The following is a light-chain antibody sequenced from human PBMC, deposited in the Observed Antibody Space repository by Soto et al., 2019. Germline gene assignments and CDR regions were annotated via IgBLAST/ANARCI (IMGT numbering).Light chain of an antibody. CDR3: QQYDSFWT. Sequence: DLQMTQSPSTLSASVGDRVTITCRASQRINNWLAWYQQKPGEAPKLLIYDASNLESGVPSRFRDSGSGTEFTLTISNLRPDDFATYFCQQYDSFWTFGQGT. J-gene: IGKJ1*01. CDR2: DAS. CDR1: QRINNW. V-gene: IGKV1-5*01.